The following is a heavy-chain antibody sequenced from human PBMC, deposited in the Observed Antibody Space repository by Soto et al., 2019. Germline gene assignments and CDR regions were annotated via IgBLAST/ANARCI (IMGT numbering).Heavy chain of an antibody. D-gene: IGHD1-26*01. Sequence: GASVKVSCKASGYTFTSYYISWVRQAPGQGLEWMGWISAYNGNTNYAQKLQGRVTMTTDTSTSTAYMELRSLRSDDTAVYYCAKDSPKWELSVLDYYGMDVWGQGTTVTVS. V-gene: IGHV1-18*01. CDR3: AKDSPKWELSVLDYYGMDV. CDR1: GYTFTSYY. J-gene: IGHJ6*02. CDR2: ISAYNGNT.